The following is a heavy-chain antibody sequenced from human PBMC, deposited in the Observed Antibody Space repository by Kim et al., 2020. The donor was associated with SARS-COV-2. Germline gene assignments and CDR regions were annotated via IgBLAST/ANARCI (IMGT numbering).Heavy chain of an antibody. D-gene: IGHD3-10*01. CDR2: FDPEDGET. CDR3: ATVGTHFLGTMVRGSSWFDP. CDR1: GYTLTELS. J-gene: IGHJ5*02. Sequence: ASVKVSCKVSGYTLTELSMHWVRQAPGKGLEWMGGFDPEDGETIYAQKFQGRVTMTEDTSTDTAYMELSSLRSEDTAVYYCATVGTHFLGTMVRGSSWFDPWGQGTLVTVSS. V-gene: IGHV1-24*01.